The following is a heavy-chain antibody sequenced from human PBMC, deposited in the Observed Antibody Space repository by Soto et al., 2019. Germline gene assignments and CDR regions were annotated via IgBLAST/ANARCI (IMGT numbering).Heavy chain of an antibody. J-gene: IGHJ3*02. CDR1: GFSISGSA. CDR3: TRLDAPGDRALDI. V-gene: IGHV3-73*01. Sequence: EVQLVESGGDLVQPGGSLKLSCAASGFSISGSAIHWVRQASGKGLEWVARIRDKTNGYATGYAASVQGRFTISRDDSKNTAFLQMNSLQTEDTAVYYCTRLDAPGDRALDIWGQGTMVTVSS. CDR2: IRDKTNGYAT.